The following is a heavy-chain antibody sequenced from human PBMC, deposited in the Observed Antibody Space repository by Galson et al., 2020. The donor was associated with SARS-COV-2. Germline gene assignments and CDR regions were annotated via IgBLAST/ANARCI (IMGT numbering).Heavy chain of an antibody. D-gene: IGHD1-26*01. V-gene: IGHV3-30*04. J-gene: IGHJ6*03. CDR2: ISYDGSNK. Sequence: GESLKISCAASGFTFSSYAMHWVRQAPGKGLEWVAVISYDGSNKYYADSVKGRFTISRDNSKNTLYLQMNSLRAEDTAVYYCARDVGLLGYYYYYMDVWGKGTTVTISS. CDR1: GFTFSSYA. CDR3: ARDVGLLGYYYYYMDV.